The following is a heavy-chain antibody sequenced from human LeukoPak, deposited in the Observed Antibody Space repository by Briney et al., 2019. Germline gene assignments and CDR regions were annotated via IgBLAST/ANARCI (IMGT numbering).Heavy chain of an antibody. D-gene: IGHD4-23*01. V-gene: IGHV3-74*01. Sequence: GGSLRLSCAASGFTASGYWMHWVRQHPARGLMWLSYITEDGSGKSYEDSVRGRFTISRDNSKNTLYLQMNSLRAEDTAVYYCARDPYDGGKGPFDYWGQGTLVTVSS. CDR1: GFTASGYW. J-gene: IGHJ4*02. CDR2: ITEDGSGK. CDR3: ARDPYDGGKGPFDY.